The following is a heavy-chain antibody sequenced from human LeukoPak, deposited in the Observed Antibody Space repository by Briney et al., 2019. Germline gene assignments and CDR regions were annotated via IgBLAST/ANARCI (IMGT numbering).Heavy chain of an antibody. CDR1: GGSISSSSYY. D-gene: IGHD2-15*01. CDR2: IYYSGST. CDR3: ASSVVAARGSWFDP. V-gene: IGHV4-39*07. Sequence: SETLSLTCTVSGGSISSSSYYWGWIRQPPGKGLEWIGSIYYSGSTYYNPSLKSRVTISVDTSKNQFSLKLSSVTAADTAVYYCASSVVAARGSWFDPWGQGTLVTVSS. J-gene: IGHJ5*02.